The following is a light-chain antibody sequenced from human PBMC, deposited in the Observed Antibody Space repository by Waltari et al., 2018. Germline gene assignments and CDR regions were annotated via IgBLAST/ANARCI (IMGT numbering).Light chain of an antibody. CDR2: DAF. J-gene: IGKJ2*01. Sequence: EIVLKQSPATLSLSPGESGTISCMASQIVSSYLAWYQQKPGQAPRLLIYDAFNRATGIPARFSGSWSGTDFTLTISSLEPEDFAVYYCQQRSNWPPEYTFGQGTKLEI. CDR3: QQRSNWPPEYT. V-gene: IGKV3-11*01. CDR1: QIVSSY.